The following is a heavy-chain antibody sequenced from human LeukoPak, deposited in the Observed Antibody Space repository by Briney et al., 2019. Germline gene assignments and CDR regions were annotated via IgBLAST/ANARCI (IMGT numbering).Heavy chain of an antibody. Sequence: SETLSLTCTVSGGSISSYYWSWIRQPPGKGLEWIGHIYYSGSTNYNPSLESRVTISVDTSKNQFSLKLSSVTAADTAVYYCARDISGSWNWFDPWGQGTLVTVSS. CDR1: GGSISSYY. J-gene: IGHJ5*02. CDR3: ARDISGSWNWFDP. D-gene: IGHD1-26*01. CDR2: IYYSGST. V-gene: IGHV4-59*01.